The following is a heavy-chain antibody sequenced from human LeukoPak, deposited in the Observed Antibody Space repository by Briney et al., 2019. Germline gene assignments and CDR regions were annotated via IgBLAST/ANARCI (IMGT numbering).Heavy chain of an antibody. CDR1: GFTFSDYY. CDR2: ISSRSTYT. Sequence: GGSLRLSCAASGFTFSDYYMSWMRQAPGRGLEWVSYISSRSTYTKYADSVKGRFTISRDNAKNSLFLQMNSLRAEDTAVYYCASSLYNYDRFDPWGQGTLVTVSS. CDR3: ASSLYNYDRFDP. V-gene: IGHV3-11*06. D-gene: IGHD5-18*01. J-gene: IGHJ5*02.